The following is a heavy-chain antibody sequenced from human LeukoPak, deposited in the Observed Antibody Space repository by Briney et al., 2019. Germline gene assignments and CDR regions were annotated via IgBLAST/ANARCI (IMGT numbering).Heavy chain of an antibody. J-gene: IGHJ4*02. CDR3: ANLQLWSWAPFDY. D-gene: IGHD5-18*01. V-gene: IGHV3-30*18. CDR1: GFTFSSYS. Sequence: PGGSLRLSCAASGFTFSSYSMNWVRQAPGKGLEWVAVISYDGSNKYYADSVKGRFTISRDNSKNTPYLQMNSLRAEDTAVYYCANLQLWSWAPFDYWGQGTLVTVSS. CDR2: ISYDGSNK.